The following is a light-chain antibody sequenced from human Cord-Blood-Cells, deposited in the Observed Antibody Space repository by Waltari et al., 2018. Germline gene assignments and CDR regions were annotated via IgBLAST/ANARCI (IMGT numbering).Light chain of an antibody. V-gene: IGLV2-23*01. J-gene: IGLJ1*01. Sequence: QSALTQPASVSGSPGQSITISCPGTSSDVGGYNLVSWYQQHPGKAPKLMIYDGSKRPSGVSTRFSGSKSGNTASLTISGLQAEDEADYYCCSYAGSSTYVFGTGTKVTVL. CDR3: CSYAGSSTYV. CDR2: DGS. CDR1: SSDVGGYNL.